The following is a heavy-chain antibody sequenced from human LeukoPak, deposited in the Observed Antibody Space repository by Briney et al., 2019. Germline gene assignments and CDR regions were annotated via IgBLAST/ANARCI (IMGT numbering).Heavy chain of an antibody. J-gene: IGHJ4*02. Sequence: ASVKVSCKASGYTFTGYYMHWVRQAPGQGLEWMGIINPSGGSTSYAQKFQGRVTMTRDTSTSTVYMELSSLRSEDTAVYYCARGLRYYGSGSYPSLGYWGQGTLVTVSS. D-gene: IGHD3-10*01. CDR1: GYTFTGYY. CDR3: ARGLRYYGSGSYPSLGY. V-gene: IGHV1-46*01. CDR2: INPSGGST.